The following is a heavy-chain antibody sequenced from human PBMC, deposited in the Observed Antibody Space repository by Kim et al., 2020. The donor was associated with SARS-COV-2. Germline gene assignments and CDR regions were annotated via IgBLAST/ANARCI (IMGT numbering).Heavy chain of an antibody. D-gene: IGHD3-10*01. Sequence: ASVKVSCKASGYTFTSYGISWVRQAPGQGLEWMGWISAYNGNTNYAQKLQGRVTMTTDTSTSTAYMELRSLRSDDTAVYYCARAEYYYTKYYFDYWGQGTLVTVSS. CDR2: ISAYNGNT. CDR1: GYTFTSYG. V-gene: IGHV1-18*01. CDR3: ARAEYYYTKYYFDY. J-gene: IGHJ4*02.